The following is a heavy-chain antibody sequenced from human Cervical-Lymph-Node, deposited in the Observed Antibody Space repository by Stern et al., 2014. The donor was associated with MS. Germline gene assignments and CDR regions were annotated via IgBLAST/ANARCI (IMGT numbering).Heavy chain of an antibody. CDR1: GYTFTDYW. CDR2: IFPGASDT. J-gene: IGHJ4*02. V-gene: IGHV5-51*01. CDR3: ARPHSPGWSYYFDF. Sequence: EVQLVEPGAEVRKPGQSLTLSCNFSGYTFTDYWIAWVRQMPGKGLERKGAIFPGASDTRYSPSFQGHVTISVDTSINTAYLQWSDLRASDTAMYYCARPHSPGWSYYFDFWGQGTLVAVSS. D-gene: IGHD6-19*01.